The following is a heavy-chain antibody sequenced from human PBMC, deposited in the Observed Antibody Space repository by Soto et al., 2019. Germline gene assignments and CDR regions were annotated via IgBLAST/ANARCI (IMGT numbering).Heavy chain of an antibody. D-gene: IGHD4-17*01. J-gene: IGHJ4*02. CDR1: GYTFTSYG. Sequence: QVQLVQSGGEVKKPGASVKVSCKASGYTFTSYGISWVRQAPGQGLEWVGWIHSYNGNTNFAEKLQGRITLTTNTSTSTAYLELRSLRSDDTAVYYCARDSDYIIAYWGQGTLVTVSS. CDR2: IHSYNGNT. CDR3: ARDSDYIIAY. V-gene: IGHV1-18*01.